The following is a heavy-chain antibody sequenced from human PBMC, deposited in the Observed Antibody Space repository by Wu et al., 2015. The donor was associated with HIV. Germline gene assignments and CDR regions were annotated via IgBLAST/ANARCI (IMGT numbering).Heavy chain of an antibody. D-gene: IGHD5-24*01. CDR3: ARGSIIDMSTASYFYYVMDV. V-gene: IGHV1-69*13. J-gene: IGHJ6*04. CDR2: IIPFSDTA. CDR1: GGTFRNHA. Sequence: QVQLVQSGAEVKKPGSSVTVSCRASGGTFRNHAITWVRQAPGQGLEWMGRIIPFSDTANYAQRFQGRVTITADKPTSTAYMELSSLRSDDTAVYFCARGSIIDMSTASYFYYVMDVWAKGTTSHRLV.